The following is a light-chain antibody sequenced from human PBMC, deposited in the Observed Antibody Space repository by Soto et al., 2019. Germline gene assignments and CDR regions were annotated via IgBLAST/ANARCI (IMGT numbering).Light chain of an antibody. Sequence: QSVLTQPPSASGTPGQRVIISCSGSSSNIGSDIVSWYQQLPVTAPKLLIYSDYHRPPGVPDRFSGSKSGTSASLAISGLQYEDEADYYCASWDDTLNGRVLFGGGTKLTVL. V-gene: IGLV1-44*01. CDR2: SDY. J-gene: IGLJ3*02. CDR1: SSNIGSDI. CDR3: ASWDDTLNGRVL.